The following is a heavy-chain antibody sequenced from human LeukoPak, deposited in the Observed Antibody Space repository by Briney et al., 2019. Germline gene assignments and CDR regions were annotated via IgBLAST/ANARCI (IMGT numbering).Heavy chain of an antibody. CDR1: GFTFAGYG. D-gene: IGHD2-2*01. J-gene: IGHJ6*03. Sequence: GESLKISCAASGFTFAGYGMTWVRQAPGKGLEWVSSIRAGGSTSYADSVKGRFTISRDDSKNTLYLQMNSLRAEDTAVYYCANDPVPYFYLDVWGEGTTVTVSS. CDR2: IRAGGST. CDR3: ANDPVPYFYLDV. V-gene: IGHV3-23*01.